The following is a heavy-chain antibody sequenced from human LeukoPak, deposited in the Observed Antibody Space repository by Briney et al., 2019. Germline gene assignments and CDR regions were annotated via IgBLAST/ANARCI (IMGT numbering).Heavy chain of an antibody. Sequence: SGTLSLTCAVPGGSISSSNWWSWVRQPPGKGLEWIGEIYHSGSTNYNPSLKSRVTISVDKSKNQFSLKLSSVTTADTAVYYCARGRPNYDILTGYVGYWGQGTLVTVSS. V-gene: IGHV4-4*02. J-gene: IGHJ4*02. CDR2: IYHSGST. D-gene: IGHD3-9*01. CDR3: ARGRPNYDILTGYVGY. CDR1: GGSISSSNW.